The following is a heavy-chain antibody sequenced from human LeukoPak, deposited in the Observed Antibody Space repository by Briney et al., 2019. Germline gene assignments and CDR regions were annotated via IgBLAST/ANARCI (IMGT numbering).Heavy chain of an antibody. CDR3: VKVPLVTAFKYFDY. V-gene: IGHV3-23*01. D-gene: IGHD2-21*02. CDR2: ISSSGGST. Sequence: GGSLRLSCAASGFTFSSYAMSWVRQAPGKGLEWVSAISSSGGSTYYADSVKGRFTISRDNSKNTLYLQMNSLRAEDTAVYYCVKVPLVTAFKYFDYWGQGTLVTVSS. J-gene: IGHJ4*02. CDR1: GFTFSSYA.